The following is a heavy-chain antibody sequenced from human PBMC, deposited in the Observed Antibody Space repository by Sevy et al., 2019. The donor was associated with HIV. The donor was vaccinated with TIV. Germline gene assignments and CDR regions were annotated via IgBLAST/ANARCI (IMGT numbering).Heavy chain of an antibody. Sequence: GGSLRLSCAASGFTFSSYGMHWVRQAPGKGLEWVAVIWYDGSNKYYADSVKGRFTISRDNSKNTLYLQMNSLRAEDTAVYYCARGNRMVIAAAGTTPYYYYGMDVWGQVTTVTVSS. CDR2: IWYDGSNK. CDR3: ARGNRMVIAAAGTTPYYYYGMDV. J-gene: IGHJ6*02. V-gene: IGHV3-33*01. D-gene: IGHD6-13*01. CDR1: GFTFSSYG.